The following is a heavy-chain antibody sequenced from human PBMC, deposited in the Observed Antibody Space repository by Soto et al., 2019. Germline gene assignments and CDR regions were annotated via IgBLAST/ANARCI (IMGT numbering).Heavy chain of an antibody. CDR2: IRSKANSYAT. D-gene: IGHD7-27*01. CDR1: GFTFSGSA. J-gene: IGHJ4*02. Sequence: GGSLRLSCAASGFTFSGSAMHWVRQASGKGLEWVDRIRSKANSYATAYAASVKGRFTISRDDSKNTAYLKMNSLKTEDPAVYYCTRRSTGDPFDYWGQGTLVTVSS. V-gene: IGHV3-73*01. CDR3: TRRSTGDPFDY.